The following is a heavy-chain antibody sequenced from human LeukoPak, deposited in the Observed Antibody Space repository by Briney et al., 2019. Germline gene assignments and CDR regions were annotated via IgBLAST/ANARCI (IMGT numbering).Heavy chain of an antibody. Sequence: TSETLSLTCAVYGGSFSGYYWSWIRQPPGKGLEWIGEINHSGSTNYNPSLKSRVTMSVDTSKNQFSLKLSSVTAADTAVYYCARVARYCSSTSCPEGWFDPWGQGTLVTVSS. J-gene: IGHJ5*02. CDR2: INHSGST. CDR1: GGSFSGYY. CDR3: ARVARYCSSTSCPEGWFDP. V-gene: IGHV4-34*01. D-gene: IGHD2-2*01.